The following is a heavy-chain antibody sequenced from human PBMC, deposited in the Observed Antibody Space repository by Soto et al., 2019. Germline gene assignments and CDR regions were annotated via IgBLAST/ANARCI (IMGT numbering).Heavy chain of an antibody. CDR1: GGSFSGYY. D-gene: IGHD2-2*02. CDR2: INHSGST. Sequence: NLSLTCAVYGGSFSGYYWSWIRQPPGKGLEWIGEINHSGSTNYNPSLKSRVTISVDTSKNQFSLKLSSVTAADTAVYYCARREVVPAAIYYWGQGTLVTVSS. V-gene: IGHV4-34*01. J-gene: IGHJ4*02. CDR3: ARREVVPAAIYY.